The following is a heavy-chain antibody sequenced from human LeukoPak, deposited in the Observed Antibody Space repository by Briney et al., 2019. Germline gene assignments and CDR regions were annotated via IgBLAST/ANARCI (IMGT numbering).Heavy chain of an antibody. CDR2: IRSSGST. CDR3: ARLTLGAAGMIDP. J-gene: IGHJ5*02. D-gene: IGHD6-13*01. V-gene: IGHV4-39*07. CDR1: GASVMKDTSY. Sequence: SETLSLTCTVSGASVMKDTSYWGWIRQPPGKDLEWIGTIRSSGSTYTYYNPSLMSRVTISVDKSKNQFSLKLSSVTAADTAVYYCARLTLGAAGMIDPWGQGTLVTVSS.